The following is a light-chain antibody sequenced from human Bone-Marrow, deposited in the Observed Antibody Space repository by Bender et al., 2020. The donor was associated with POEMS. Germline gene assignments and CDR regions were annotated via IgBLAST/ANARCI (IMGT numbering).Light chain of an antibody. Sequence: QSVLTQPPSVSGTPGQRVTISCSGSSSSIGSNYVYWYQQLPGTVPKLLIYKDNQRPSGVPDRFSGSKSGTSASLAITGLQSDDEAIYFCVAWDASLNGWVFGGGTKLTVL. CDR2: KDN. CDR3: VAWDASLNGWV. J-gene: IGLJ3*02. V-gene: IGLV1-47*01. CDR1: SSSIGSNY.